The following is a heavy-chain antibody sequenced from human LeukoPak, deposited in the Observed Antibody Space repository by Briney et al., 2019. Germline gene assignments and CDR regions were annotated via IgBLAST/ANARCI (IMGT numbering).Heavy chain of an antibody. CDR1: GYTFTSYD. J-gene: IGHJ6*02. V-gene: IGHV1-8*01. D-gene: IGHD3-9*01. CDR3: ARPLRYQRVMDV. Sequence: ASVKVSCKASGYTFTSYDINWVRQATGQGLEWMGWMNPNSGNTGYAQKCQGRVTMTRNTSISTAYMELSSLRSEDPAVYYCARPLRYQRVMDVWGQGTTVTVSS. CDR2: MNPNSGNT.